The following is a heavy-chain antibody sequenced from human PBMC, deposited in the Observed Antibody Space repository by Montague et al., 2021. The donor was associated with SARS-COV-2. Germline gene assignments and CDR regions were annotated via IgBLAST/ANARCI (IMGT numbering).Heavy chain of an antibody. CDR2: IHHGGST. V-gene: IGHV4-34*01. J-gene: IGHJ6*03. CDR3: AGLGDGVVPSPILGVGPYYSYYFMDV. D-gene: IGHD2-2*02. Sequence: SQTLSLTCAVHGGSFSTYSWNWIRQHPGKGLEWIGEIHHGGSTNYNPPLKSRVTISADTSKNQFSLRLTSVAAADTAVYYCAGLGDGVVPSPILGVGPYYSYYFMDVWGKGTTVTVSS. CDR1: GGSFSTYS.